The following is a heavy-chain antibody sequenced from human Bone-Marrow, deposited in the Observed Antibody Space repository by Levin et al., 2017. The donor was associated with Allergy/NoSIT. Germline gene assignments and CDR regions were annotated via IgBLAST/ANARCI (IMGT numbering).Heavy chain of an antibody. CDR2: IYYTGST. V-gene: IGHV4-61*01. CDR3: ASSDRDYYDMRGYPTLFDV. Sequence: PSETLSLTCIVSGDSVSTSSFYWSWTRQSPGKGLEWIGYIYYTGSTNYNPSFKSRVTISLDTPKNQFSLKLDSVTAADSAMYYCASSDRDYYDMRGYPTLFDVWGQGTLVTVSS. D-gene: IGHD3-22*01. J-gene: IGHJ4*02. CDR1: GDSVSTSSFY.